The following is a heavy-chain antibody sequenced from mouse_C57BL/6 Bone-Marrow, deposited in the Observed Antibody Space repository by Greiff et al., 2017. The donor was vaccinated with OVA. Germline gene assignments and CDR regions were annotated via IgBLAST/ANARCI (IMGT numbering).Heavy chain of an antibody. Sequence: QVQLQQSGAELVRPGTSVKVSCKASGYAFTNYLIEWVKQRPGQGLEWIGVINPGSGGTNYNEKFKGKATLTADKSSSTAYMQLSSLTSEDSAVYFCARGGVSGSSYRWFAYWGQGTLVTVSA. CDR1: GYAFTNYL. D-gene: IGHD1-1*01. CDR3: ARGGVSGSSYRWFAY. CDR2: INPGSGGT. J-gene: IGHJ3*01. V-gene: IGHV1-54*01.